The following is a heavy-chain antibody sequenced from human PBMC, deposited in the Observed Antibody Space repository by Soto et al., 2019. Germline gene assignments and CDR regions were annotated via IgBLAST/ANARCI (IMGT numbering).Heavy chain of an antibody. CDR2: IYFNGNT. V-gene: IGHV4-59*01. CDR3: VRVIFEGNVMPH. D-gene: IGHD3-9*01. Sequence: CTVYYTYITQPPGKRLELIVYIYFNGNTKYNHSLEGRLTISIDTSKKEFSLKLTSVTAADAVVYYCVRVIFEGNVMPHSGQFTLVTVS. CDR1: CTVY. J-gene: IGHJ4*01.